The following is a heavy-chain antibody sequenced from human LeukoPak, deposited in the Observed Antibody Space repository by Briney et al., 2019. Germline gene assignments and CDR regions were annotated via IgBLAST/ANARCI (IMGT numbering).Heavy chain of an antibody. D-gene: IGHD3/OR15-3a*01. Sequence: SETLSLTCTVSGYSNSSGYYWGWVRQPPGKGLQWIGSIFRSWTTYYSPTLRRRLSMSLDTSKNQFSLKLTSVTATDTAVYYCVRGRGGLGIYQFEFWGQGALVIVPS. CDR1: GYSNSSGYY. CDR2: IFRSWTT. CDR3: VRGRGGLGIYQFEF. J-gene: IGHJ4*02. V-gene: IGHV4-38-2*02.